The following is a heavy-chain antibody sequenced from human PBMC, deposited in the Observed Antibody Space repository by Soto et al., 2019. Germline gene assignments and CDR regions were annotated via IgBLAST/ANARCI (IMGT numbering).Heavy chain of an antibody. J-gene: IGHJ3*01. V-gene: IGHV3-23*01. CDR2: IGANGGGT. CDR1: GFTFSSFF. D-gene: IGHD4-17*01. Sequence: EVQLLEPGGGLVQPGGSLRLSCAASGFTFSSFFMSWVRQAPGKGLDWVSGIGANGGGTYYADSVKGRFIISRDNSKNTLYLQMNSLRAEDTAVDYCARAPNGDYLGAFDFWGQKTMVTVSS. CDR3: ARAPNGDYLGAFDF.